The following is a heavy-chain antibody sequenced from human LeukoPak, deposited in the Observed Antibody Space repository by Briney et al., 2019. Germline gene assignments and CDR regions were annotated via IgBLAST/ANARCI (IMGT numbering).Heavy chain of an antibody. Sequence: PGGSLRLSCVASGFTFSTYAMGWVRQVPGKGLEWVSSVSESGGSTYYADSVKGRFTISRDNSKDTLSLQMNSLRAEDTAVYYCAKCILTGYYKGYMDVWGKGTTVTISS. D-gene: IGHD3-9*01. CDR3: AKCILTGYYKGYMDV. J-gene: IGHJ6*03. V-gene: IGHV3-23*01. CDR1: GFTFSTYA. CDR2: VSESGGST.